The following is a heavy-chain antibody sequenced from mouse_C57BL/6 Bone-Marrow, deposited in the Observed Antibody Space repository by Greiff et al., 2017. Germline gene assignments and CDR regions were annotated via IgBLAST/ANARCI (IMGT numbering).Heavy chain of an antibody. CDR3: ARNPLTTVVYWYFDV. J-gene: IGHJ1*03. V-gene: IGHV2-2*01. CDR2: IWSGGST. Sequence: QVQLKESGPGLVQPSQSLSITCTVSGFSLTSYGVHWVRQSPGKGLEWLGVIWSGGSTDYNAAFISRLSISKDNSKSQVFFKMNSLQADDTAIYYCARNPLTTVVYWYFDVWGTGTTVTVSS. CDR1: GFSLTSYG. D-gene: IGHD1-1*01.